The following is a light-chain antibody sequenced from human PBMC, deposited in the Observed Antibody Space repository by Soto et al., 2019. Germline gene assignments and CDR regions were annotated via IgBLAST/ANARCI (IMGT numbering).Light chain of an antibody. Sequence: QSVLAQPASVSGSPGQSITISCTGSSTDVAGYNYVSWYQQHPGRAPKLMIYEVSNRPSGVSNRFSASKSGDTASLTIFGLQAADEADYYCSSFTSSNTWVFGGGTKVTVL. CDR1: STDVAGYNY. V-gene: IGLV2-14*01. CDR3: SSFTSSNTWV. CDR2: EVS. J-gene: IGLJ3*02.